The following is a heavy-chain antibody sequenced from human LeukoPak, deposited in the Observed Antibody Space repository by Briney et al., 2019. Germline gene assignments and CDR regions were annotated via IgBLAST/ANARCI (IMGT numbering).Heavy chain of an antibody. V-gene: IGHV1-69*13. D-gene: IGHD4-23*01. J-gene: IGHJ4*02. CDR3: AKDRTVVTPAYYFDY. CDR1: GGTFSSYA. Sequence: ASAKVSCKASGGTFSSYAISWVRHAPGQGLEWMGGIIPIFGTANYAQKFQGRVTITADESTSTAYMELSSLRSEDTAVYYCAKDRTVVTPAYYFDYWGQGTLVTVSS. CDR2: IIPIFGTA.